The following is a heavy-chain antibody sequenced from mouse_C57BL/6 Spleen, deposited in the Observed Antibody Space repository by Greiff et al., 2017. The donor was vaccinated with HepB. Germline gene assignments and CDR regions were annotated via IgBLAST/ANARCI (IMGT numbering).Heavy chain of an antibody. CDR2: SRNKANDYTT. J-gene: IGHJ1*03. CDR3: ARAPISYWYFDV. CDR1: GFTFSDFY. V-gene: IGHV7-1*01. Sequence: EVMLVESGGGLVQSGRSLRLSCATSGFTFSDFYMEWVRQAPGKGLEWIAASRNKANDYTTEYSASVKGRFIVSRDTSQSILYLQMNALRAEDTAIYYCARAPISYWYFDVWGTGTTVTVSS.